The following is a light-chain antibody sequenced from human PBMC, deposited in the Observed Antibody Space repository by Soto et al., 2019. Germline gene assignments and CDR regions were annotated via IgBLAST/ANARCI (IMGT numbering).Light chain of an antibody. V-gene: IGLV2-23*01. CDR3: CSYAGSSVV. CDR2: EGS. CDR1: SSDVGSYNL. J-gene: IGLJ2*01. Sequence: QSALTQPASVSGSPGQSITISCTGTSSDVGSYNLVSWYQQHPGKAPKLMIYEGSKRPSGVSNRFSGSKSGNTASLTISGLQVEDEADYHCCSYAGSSVVFGGGTKVTVL.